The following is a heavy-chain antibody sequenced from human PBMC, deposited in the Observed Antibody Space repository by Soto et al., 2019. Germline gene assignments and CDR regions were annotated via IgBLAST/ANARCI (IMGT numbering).Heavy chain of an antibody. V-gene: IGHV3-33*01. CDR2: IWYDGSNK. CDR3: ARDPGVGSSSTSLGYYYYYMDV. J-gene: IGHJ6*03. Sequence: GGSLRLSCAASGFTFSSYGMHWVRQAPGKGLEWVAVIWYDGSNKYYADSVKGRFTISRDNSKNTLYLQMNSLRAEDTAVYYCARDPGVGSSSTSLGYYYYYMDVWGKGTTVTVSS. D-gene: IGHD2-2*01. CDR1: GFTFSSYG.